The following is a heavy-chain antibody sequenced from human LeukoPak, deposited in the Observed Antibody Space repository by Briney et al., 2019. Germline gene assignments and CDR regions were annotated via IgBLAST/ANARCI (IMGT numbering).Heavy chain of an antibody. CDR2: IYTSGST. D-gene: IGHD2-2*01. Sequence: PSETLSLTCTVSGGSIGSYYWSWIRQPAGKGLEWIGRIYTSGSTNYNPSLKSRVTMSVDTSKNQFSLKLSSVTAADTAVYYCARDYCSSTSCYNYFDYWGQGTLVTVSS. CDR1: GGSIGSYY. J-gene: IGHJ4*02. V-gene: IGHV4-4*07. CDR3: ARDYCSSTSCYNYFDY.